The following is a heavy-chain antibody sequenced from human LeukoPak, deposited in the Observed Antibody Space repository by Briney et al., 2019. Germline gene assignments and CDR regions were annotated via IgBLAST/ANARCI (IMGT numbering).Heavy chain of an antibody. J-gene: IGHJ4*02. CDR1: GFTFSGYA. CDR3: AKSSLVVVTASFDY. V-gene: IGHV3-23*01. CDR2: ISGSGGST. Sequence: PGGSLRLSCAASGFTFSGYAMSWVRQAPGKGLEWVSAISGSGGSTYYADSVKGRFTISRDNSKNTLYLQMNSLRAEDTAVYYCAKSSLVVVTASFDYWGQGTLVTVSS. D-gene: IGHD2-21*02.